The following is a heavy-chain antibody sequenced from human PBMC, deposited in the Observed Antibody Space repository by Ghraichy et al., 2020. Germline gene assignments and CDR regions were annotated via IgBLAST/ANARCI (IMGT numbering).Heavy chain of an antibody. D-gene: IGHD6-19*01. J-gene: IGHJ6*02. Sequence: GGSLRLSCAASGFTFSPYSMNWVRQAPGRGLEWVSFISSSSNSIYYADSVKGRFTISRDNAKNSLFLQMSSLRAEDTAVYYCARGLGAVAVHYYHGMDVWGQGTKVTVSS. V-gene: IGHV3-48*04. CDR3: ARGLGAVAVHYYHGMDV. CDR2: ISSSSNSI. CDR1: GFTFSPYS.